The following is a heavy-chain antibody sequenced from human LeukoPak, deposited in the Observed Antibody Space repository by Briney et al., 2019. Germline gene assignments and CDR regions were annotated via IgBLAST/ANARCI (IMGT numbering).Heavy chain of an antibody. V-gene: IGHV1-2*02. CDR2: INPNSGGT. J-gene: IGHJ6*02. CDR3: ARDIVVVPAATGLLYYYYGMDV. CDR1: GYTFTGYY. Sequence: ASVKVSCKASGYTFTGYYMHWVRQAPGQGLEWMGWINPNSGGTNYAQKFQGRVTMTRDTSISTAYMELSRLRSDDTAVYYCARDIVVVPAATGLLYYYYGMDVWGQGTTVTVSS. D-gene: IGHD2-2*01.